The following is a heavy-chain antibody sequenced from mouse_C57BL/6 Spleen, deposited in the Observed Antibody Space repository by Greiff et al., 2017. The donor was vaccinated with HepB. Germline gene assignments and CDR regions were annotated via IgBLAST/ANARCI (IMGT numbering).Heavy chain of an antibody. CDR1: GYTFTSYW. CDR2: IYPGSGST. J-gene: IGHJ1*03. Sequence: QVQLQQPGAELVKPGASVKMSCKASGYTFTSYWITWVKQRPGQGLEWIGDIYPGSGSTNYNEKFKSKATLTVDTSSSTAYMQLSSLTSEDSAVYYCARSYDYDVSYWYFDVWGTGTTVTVSS. CDR3: ARSYDYDVSYWYFDV. D-gene: IGHD2-4*01. V-gene: IGHV1-55*01.